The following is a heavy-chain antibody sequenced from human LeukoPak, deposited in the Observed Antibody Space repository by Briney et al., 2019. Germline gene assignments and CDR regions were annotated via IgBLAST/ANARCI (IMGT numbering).Heavy chain of an antibody. Sequence: GGSLRLSCAASGFTVSNNYMSWVRQAPGKGLQWVSSITGSGGRTYYADSVEGRFTISRDNSMNTLYLQMNSLRAEDTAVYYCAKVGRGFGELLPWGIDYWGQGTLVTVSS. CDR3: AKVGRGFGELLPWGIDY. J-gene: IGHJ4*02. D-gene: IGHD3-10*01. V-gene: IGHV3-23*01. CDR1: GFTVSNNY. CDR2: ITGSGGRT.